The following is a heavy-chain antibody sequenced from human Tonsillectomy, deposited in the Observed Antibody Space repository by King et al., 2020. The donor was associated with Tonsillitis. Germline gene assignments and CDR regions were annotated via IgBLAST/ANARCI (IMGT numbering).Heavy chain of an antibody. J-gene: IGHJ6*02. V-gene: IGHV3-33*01. CDR1: GFTFSSYG. Sequence: VQLVESGGGVVQPGRSLRLSCAASGFTFSSYGMHWVRQAPGKGLEWVAGIWYDGSNKYYADSVKGRFTISRDNSKNTLYLQMNSLRAEDTAVYYCARRYCSSTSCPGTYYGMDVWGQGTTVTVSS. D-gene: IGHD2-2*01. CDR2: IWYDGSNK. CDR3: ARRYCSSTSCPGTYYGMDV.